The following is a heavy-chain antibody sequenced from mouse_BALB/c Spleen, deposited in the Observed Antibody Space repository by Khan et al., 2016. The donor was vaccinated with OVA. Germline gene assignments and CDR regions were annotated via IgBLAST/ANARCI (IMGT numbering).Heavy chain of an antibody. CDR1: GYTFTSYT. J-gene: IGHJ3*01. D-gene: IGHD2-14*01. Sequence: QVQLQQSGAELARPGASVKMSCKASGYTFTSYTIHWIKKRPGQGLEWIGYINPSNGYTNYNQKFKDKATLTTDKSSTPAYLQLSSLTFDDSAVYNYVRDRTKHRNDSWFAYLGQGTLVTVSA. V-gene: IGHV1-4*01. CDR2: INPSNGYT. CDR3: VRDRTKHRNDSWFAY.